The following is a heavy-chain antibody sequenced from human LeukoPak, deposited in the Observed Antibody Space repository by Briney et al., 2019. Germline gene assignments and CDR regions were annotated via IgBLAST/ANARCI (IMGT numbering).Heavy chain of an antibody. CDR2: IIPIFGTA. CDR3: ARQPWGVAESSYYSDY. V-gene: IGHV1-69*13. CDR1: GGTFISYA. J-gene: IGHJ4*02. Sequence: SVKVSCKASGGTFISYAISWVRQAPGQGLEWMGGIIPIFGTANYAQKFQGRVTITADESTSTAYMELSSLRSEDTAVYYCARQPWGVAESSYYSDYWGQGTLVTVSS. D-gene: IGHD6-19*01.